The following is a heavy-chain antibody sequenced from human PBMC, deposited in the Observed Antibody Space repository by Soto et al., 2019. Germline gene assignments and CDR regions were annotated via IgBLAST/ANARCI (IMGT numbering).Heavy chain of an antibody. V-gene: IGHV4-39*01. CDR2: IYYSGST. Sequence: SETLSLTCTVSGGAISSSSYYWGWIRQPPGKGLEWIGSIYYSGSTYYNPSLKSRVTISVHTSKNQFSLKLSSVTAADKAVYYCATIIPVAGYNCFEPWGQVTRVTVSP. D-gene: IGHD6-19*01. J-gene: IGHJ5*02. CDR1: GGAISSSSYY. CDR3: ATIIPVAGYNCFEP.